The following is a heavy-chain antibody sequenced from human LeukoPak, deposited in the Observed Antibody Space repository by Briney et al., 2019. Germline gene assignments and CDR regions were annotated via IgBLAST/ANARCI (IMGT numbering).Heavy chain of an antibody. CDR1: GFTFSSYA. Sequence: GGSLRLSYAASGFTFSSYAMSWVRQAPGKGLEWVSAIRGSGGSTYYADSVKGRFTISRDNSKNTLYLQMNSLRAEDTAVYYCANGLHDFWSGYYSYWGQGTLVTVSS. V-gene: IGHV3-23*01. J-gene: IGHJ4*02. CDR3: ANGLHDFWSGYYSY. D-gene: IGHD3-3*01. CDR2: IRGSGGST.